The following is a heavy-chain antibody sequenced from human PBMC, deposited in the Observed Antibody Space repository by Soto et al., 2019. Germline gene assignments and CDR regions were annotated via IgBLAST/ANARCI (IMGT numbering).Heavy chain of an antibody. J-gene: IGHJ4*02. CDR1: GFTFSSYG. Sequence: PVGSLRLSCAASGFTFSSYGMHWVRQAPGKGLEWVAVISYDGSNKYYADSVKGRFTISRDNSKNTLYLQMNSLRAEDTAVYYCARESEDLTSNFDYWGQGTLVTVSS. CDR3: ARESEDLTSNFDY. V-gene: IGHV3-30*03. CDR2: ISYDGSNK.